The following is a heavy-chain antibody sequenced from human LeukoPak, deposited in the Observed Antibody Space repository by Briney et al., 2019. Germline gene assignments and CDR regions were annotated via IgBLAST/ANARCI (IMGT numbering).Heavy chain of an antibody. CDR1: GDSINNYY. V-gene: IGHV4-59*01. Sequence: SETLSLTCSVSGDSINNYYWSWVRQPPGKGLEWIGHMYYSGSTKYNPSLRSRVTMSVDTSKNQFSLRLSSVTAEDTAVYYCARSGATTAGWFDPWGRGALVTVSS. J-gene: IGHJ5*02. D-gene: IGHD1-26*01. CDR3: ARSGATTAGWFDP. CDR2: MYYSGST.